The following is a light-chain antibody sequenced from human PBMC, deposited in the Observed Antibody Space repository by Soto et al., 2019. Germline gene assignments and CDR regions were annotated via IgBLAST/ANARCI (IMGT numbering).Light chain of an antibody. CDR1: NVGSRS. J-gene: IGLJ2*01. Sequence: SYELTQPPSVSVAPGETARNSRGGNNVGSRSVHWYQQKPGQAPFLVIYYDSDRPSGIPERFSGSNSGNTATLIISRVEAGDEADYYCQVWEATGDQVVFGGGTKLTVL. V-gene: IGLV3-21*01. CDR2: YDS. CDR3: QVWEATGDQVV.